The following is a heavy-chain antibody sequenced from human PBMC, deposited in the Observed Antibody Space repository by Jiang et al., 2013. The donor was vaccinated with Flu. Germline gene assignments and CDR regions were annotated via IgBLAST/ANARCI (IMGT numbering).Heavy chain of an antibody. J-gene: IGHJ4*02. CDR1: GGSISSGGYY. Sequence: SGGSISSGGYYWSWIRQHPGKGLEWIGYIYYSGSTYYNPSLKSRVTISVDTSKNQFSLKLSSVTAADTAVYYCAREGDYGDYFDYWGQGTLVTVSS. CDR3: AREGDYGDYFDY. CDR2: IYYSGST. D-gene: IGHD4-17*01. V-gene: IGHV4-31*02.